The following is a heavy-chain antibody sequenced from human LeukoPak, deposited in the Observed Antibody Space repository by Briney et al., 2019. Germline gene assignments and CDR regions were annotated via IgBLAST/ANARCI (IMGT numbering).Heavy chain of an antibody. CDR1: GFTFDDYA. V-gene: IGHV3-9*01. D-gene: IGHD6-13*01. Sequence: GGSLRLSCAASGFTFDDYAMHWVRQAPGKGLEWVSGISLNSVSIGYADSVKGRFTISRDNAKNSLYLQMNSLRAEDTALYYCAKDRYSSSWYYFDYWGQGTLVTVSS. J-gene: IGHJ4*02. CDR3: AKDRYSSSWYYFDY. CDR2: ISLNSVSI.